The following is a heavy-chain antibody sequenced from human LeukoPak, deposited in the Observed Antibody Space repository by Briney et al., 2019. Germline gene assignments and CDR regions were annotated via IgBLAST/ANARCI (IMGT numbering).Heavy chain of an antibody. CDR2: IYYSGST. CDR1: GGSISTSTYY. V-gene: IGHV4-39*01. D-gene: IGHD2-15*01. J-gene: IGHJ3*02. Sequence: SVTLSLTCTVSGGSISTSTYYWGWIRQLPGKGLEWIGSIYYSGSTYYNPSLKSRVTISVDTSKNQFSLSLSSVTAADTAVFYCATCSGGSCYLGHAFDIWGQGTMVTVSS. CDR3: ATCSGGSCYLGHAFDI.